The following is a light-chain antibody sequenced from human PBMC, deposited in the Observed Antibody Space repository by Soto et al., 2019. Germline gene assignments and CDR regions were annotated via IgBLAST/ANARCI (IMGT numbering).Light chain of an antibody. Sequence: QSALTQPASVSGSPGQSITISCTGTSNDVGAYNYVSWYERHPGTAPKLIIYDVTLRPSGVSNRFSGSKSGNTASLTISGLQAEDEADFYCSSFSRSTPLVFGTGTKLTVL. J-gene: IGLJ1*01. CDR2: DVT. V-gene: IGLV2-14*03. CDR3: SSFSRSTPLV. CDR1: SNDVGAYNY.